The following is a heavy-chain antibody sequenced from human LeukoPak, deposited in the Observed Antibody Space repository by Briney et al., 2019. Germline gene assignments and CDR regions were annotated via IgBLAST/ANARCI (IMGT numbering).Heavy chain of an antibody. CDR3: ARGKALGMDV. CDR2: IYYSGSP. V-gene: IGHV4-39*07. Sequence: SATLSLTCTVSGGSISGSSYYWGWIRQPPGKGLEWIGSIYYSGSPYYNPSLKSRVTISVDTSKNQFSLKLNSVTAADTAVYYCARGKALGMDVWGQGTTVIVSS. J-gene: IGHJ6*02. CDR1: GGSISGSSYY.